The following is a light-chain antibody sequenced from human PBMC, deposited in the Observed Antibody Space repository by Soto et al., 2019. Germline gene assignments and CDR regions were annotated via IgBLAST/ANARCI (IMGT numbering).Light chain of an antibody. CDR1: QSVGSK. Sequence: EIGLSQSPGTLSLSTGERATLSCRASQSVGSKLAWYQQKPGQPPTLLIYGASIRAAGIPDRFSGSGSGTDFTLTIRRLEPDDFAVYYCQQYGSSPRTFGQGTKVDIK. CDR2: GAS. CDR3: QQYGSSPRT. J-gene: IGKJ1*01. V-gene: IGKV3-20*01.